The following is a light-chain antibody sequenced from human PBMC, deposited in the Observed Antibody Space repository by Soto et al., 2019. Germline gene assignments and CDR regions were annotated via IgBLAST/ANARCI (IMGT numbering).Light chain of an antibody. V-gene: IGKV3-20*01. J-gene: IGKJ4*01. Sequence: EIVLTQSPGTLSLSPGERATLSCRASRTVGNNYLAWYQQRPGQAPNLLIYDASSRATGIPDRFSGSGSGTDFTLTITRLVPEDSAMYYCQQYAYSPLNFGGGTKVELK. CDR1: RTVGNNY. CDR2: DAS. CDR3: QQYAYSPLN.